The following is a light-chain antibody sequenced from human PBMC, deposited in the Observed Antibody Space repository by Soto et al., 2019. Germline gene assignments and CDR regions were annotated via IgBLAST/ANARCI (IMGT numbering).Light chain of an antibody. CDR1: QSISSW. CDR3: QQYSISSRT. J-gene: IGKJ2*02. V-gene: IGKV1-5*03. CDR2: QAS. Sequence: DIQMTQSPSTLSASVGDRVTITCRASQSISSWLAWYQHKPGKAPKLLIYQASSLEGGVPSRFSGSGSGTEFTLTISSLQPDDFATYYCQQYSISSRTFGQVTKVETK.